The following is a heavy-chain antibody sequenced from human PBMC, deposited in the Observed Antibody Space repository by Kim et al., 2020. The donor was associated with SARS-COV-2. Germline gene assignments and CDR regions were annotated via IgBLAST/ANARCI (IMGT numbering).Heavy chain of an antibody. CDR1: GFTFSSYA. V-gene: IGHV3-23*01. J-gene: IGHJ4*02. D-gene: IGHD6-13*01. Sequence: GGSLRLSCAASGFTFSSYALNWVRQAPGKGLEWVSRISASGGDTYYADSVQGRFTISRDNSKNSLYLEMNSLRAEDTAVYYCAKAYSITSPYFDYWGQGT. CDR3: AKAYSITSPYFDY. CDR2: ISASGGDT.